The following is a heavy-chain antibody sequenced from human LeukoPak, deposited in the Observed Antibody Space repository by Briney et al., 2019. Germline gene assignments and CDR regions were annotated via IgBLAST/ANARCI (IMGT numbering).Heavy chain of an antibody. J-gene: IGHJ4*02. D-gene: IGHD3-16*01. Sequence: GESLKISCKGSGYSFTSYRIGWVRQMPGKGLEWMGIIYPGDSDTRHSPSFQGQVTSSAAKSISTAYLQWSSLKASDTAMYYCARILWGDYGDYWGQGTLVTVSS. CDR1: GYSFTSYR. CDR2: IYPGDSDT. CDR3: ARILWGDYGDY. V-gene: IGHV5-51*01.